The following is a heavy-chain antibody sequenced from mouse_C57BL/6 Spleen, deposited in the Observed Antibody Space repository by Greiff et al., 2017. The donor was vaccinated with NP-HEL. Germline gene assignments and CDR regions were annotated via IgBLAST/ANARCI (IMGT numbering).Heavy chain of an antibody. CDR1: GFTFSSYG. J-gene: IGHJ1*03. Sequence: EVKLVESGGDLVKPGGSLKLSCAASGFTFSSYGMSWVRQTPDKRLEWVATISSGGSYTYYTDSVKGRFTISRDNAKNTLYLQMSSLTSEDTAMYYCARGDYYGSRSYWYFDVWGTGTTVTVSS. V-gene: IGHV5-6*01. CDR2: ISSGGSYT. CDR3: ARGDYYGSRSYWYFDV. D-gene: IGHD1-1*01.